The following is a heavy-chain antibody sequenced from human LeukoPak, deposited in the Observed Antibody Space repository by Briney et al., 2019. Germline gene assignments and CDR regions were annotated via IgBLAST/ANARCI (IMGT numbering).Heavy chain of an antibody. CDR2: IYPGDSDT. J-gene: IGHJ3*02. CDR3: TRPRRDGYNFDAFDI. CDR1: GYSFTSYW. V-gene: IGHV5-51*01. D-gene: IGHD5-24*01. Sequence: GESLKISCKGSGYSFTSYWIGWVRQMPGKGLEWMGIIYPGDSDTRYSPSFQGQVTISADKSISTAYLQWSSLKASDTAMYYCTRPRRDGYNFDAFDIWGKGTMVTVSS.